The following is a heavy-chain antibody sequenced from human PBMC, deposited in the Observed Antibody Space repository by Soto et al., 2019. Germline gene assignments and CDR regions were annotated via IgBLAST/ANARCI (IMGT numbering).Heavy chain of an antibody. D-gene: IGHD3-10*01. CDR3: ARDDNLQGNAFDV. CDR1: GFSVRTSG. Sequence: QVQLVESGGGVVQPERSLRLSCAASGFSVRTSGMHWVRQAPGKGLEWVALIWNDGNNKVYADSVKGRFTISNDNSQKTIYLQMDSLRGEDTALYYCARDDNLQGNAFDVWGQGTMVTVSS. J-gene: IGHJ3*01. V-gene: IGHV3-33*01. CDR2: IWNDGNNK.